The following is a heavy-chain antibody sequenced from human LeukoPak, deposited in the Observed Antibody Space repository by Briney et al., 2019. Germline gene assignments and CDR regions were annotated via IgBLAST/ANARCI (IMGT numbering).Heavy chain of an antibody. Sequence: GASVKVSCKASGYTFANYYIHWVRQAPGQGLEWMAWINPNTGGTYYAQKFQGRVTMTRDTSISTAYMELSRLRSDDTAVYYCARNRLGGSYRAFDIWGQGTMVTVSS. CDR2: INPNTGGT. CDR3: ARNRLGGSYRAFDI. J-gene: IGHJ3*02. V-gene: IGHV1-2*02. CDR1: GYTFANYY. D-gene: IGHD1-26*01.